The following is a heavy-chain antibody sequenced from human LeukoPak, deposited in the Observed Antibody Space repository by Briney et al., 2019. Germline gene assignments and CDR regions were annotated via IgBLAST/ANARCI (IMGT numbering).Heavy chain of an antibody. V-gene: IGHV4-39*07. CDR2: IYYSGST. CDR1: GGSISSSSYY. D-gene: IGHD3-22*01. J-gene: IGHJ3*02. CDR3: ARGPYSYDSSGAFDI. Sequence: SETLSLTCTVSGGSISSSSYYWGWIRQPPGRGLEWIGSIYYSGSTYYNPSLKSRVTISVDTSKNQFSLKLSSVTAADTAVYFCARGPYSYDSSGAFDIWGQGTMVTVSS.